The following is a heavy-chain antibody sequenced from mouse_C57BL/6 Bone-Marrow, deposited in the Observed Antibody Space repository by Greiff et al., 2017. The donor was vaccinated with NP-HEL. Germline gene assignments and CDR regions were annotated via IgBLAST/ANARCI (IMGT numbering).Heavy chain of an antibody. CDR2: IYPGDGDT. D-gene: IGHD2-3*01. CDR1: GYAFSSSW. J-gene: IGHJ3*01. CDR3: AFYDGYYGFAY. V-gene: IGHV1-82*01. Sequence: VQLHQSGPELVKPGASVKISCKASGYAFSSSWMNWVKQRPGKGLEWIGRIYPGDGDTNYNGKFKGKATLTADKSSSTAYMQLSSLTSEDSAVYFCAFYDGYYGFAYWGQGTLVTVSA.